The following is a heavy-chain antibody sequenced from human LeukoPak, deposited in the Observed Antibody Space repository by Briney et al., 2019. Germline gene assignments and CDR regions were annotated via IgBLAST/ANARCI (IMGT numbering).Heavy chain of an antibody. J-gene: IGHJ3*02. Sequence: GGSLRLSCAASGFTFSSYEMNWVRQAPGKGLEWVSYISSSGSTIYYADSVKGRFTISRDNAKNSLYLQMNSLRAEDTAVYYCARRYSYGVDAFDIWGQGTMVTVSS. D-gene: IGHD5-18*01. CDR1: GFTFSSYE. CDR2: ISSSGSTI. CDR3: ARRYSYGVDAFDI. V-gene: IGHV3-48*03.